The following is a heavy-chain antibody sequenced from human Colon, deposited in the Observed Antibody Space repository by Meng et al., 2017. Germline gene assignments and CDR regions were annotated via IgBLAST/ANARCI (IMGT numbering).Heavy chain of an antibody. CDR2: IYYSGST. V-gene: IGHV4-31*01. CDR1: GGSISSGGYY. D-gene: IGHD5-24*01. J-gene: IGHJ2*01. Sequence: LRLSCTVSGGSISSGGYYWSWIRQHPGKGLEWIGYIYYSGSTYYNPSLKSLVTISVDTSKNQFSLKLSSVTAADTAVYYCAISRDGYNYFDLWGRGTLVTVSS. CDR3: AISRDGYNYFDL.